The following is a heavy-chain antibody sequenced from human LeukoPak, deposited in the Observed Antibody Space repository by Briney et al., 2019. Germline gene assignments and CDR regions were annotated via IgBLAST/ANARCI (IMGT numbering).Heavy chain of an antibody. D-gene: IGHD3-10*01. V-gene: IGHV1-2*02. CDR2: INPNSGGT. CDR1: GYTFTGYY. CDR3: ARGLFGEWGFDY. J-gene: IGHJ4*02. Sequence: ASVKVSCKASGYTFTGYYMHWVRQAHGQGLEWMGWINPNSGGTNYAQKFQGRVTMTRDTSISTAYMELSRLRSDDTAVYYCARGLFGEWGFDYWGQGTLVTVSS.